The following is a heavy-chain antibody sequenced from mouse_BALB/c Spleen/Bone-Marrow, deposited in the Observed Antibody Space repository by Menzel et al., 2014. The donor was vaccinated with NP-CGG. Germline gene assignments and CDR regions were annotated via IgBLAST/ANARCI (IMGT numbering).Heavy chain of an antibody. J-gene: IGHJ4*01. CDR1: DYAFSISW. CDR3: ARSDGYRAMDY. D-gene: IGHD2-3*01. V-gene: IGHV1-82*01. Sequence: QVQLQQSGPELVKPGASVKISCKASDYAFSISWMNWVKQRPGQGLEWIGRIYPGDGDTYYNGQFKGKATLTADKSSSTAYMQLSSLTSEDSAVYFCARSDGYRAMDYWGQGTSVTVSS. CDR2: IYPGDGDT.